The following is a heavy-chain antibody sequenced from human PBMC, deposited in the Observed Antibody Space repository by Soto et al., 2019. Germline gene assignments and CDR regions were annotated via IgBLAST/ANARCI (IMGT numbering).Heavy chain of an antibody. CDR2: IYCSGST. CDR3: ARDPTYYYDSSGYYFEKPDAFDI. V-gene: IGHV4-30-4*01. Sequence: QVQLQESGPGLVKPSQTLSLTCTVSGGSISSGDYYWSWIRQPPGKGLVWIGYIYCSGSTYYNPSLKSLETISVDTSKNQFALKLSSVTAADTAVYYCARDPTYYYDSSGYYFEKPDAFDIWGQGTMFTVSS. CDR1: GGSISSGDYY. D-gene: IGHD3-22*01. J-gene: IGHJ3*02.